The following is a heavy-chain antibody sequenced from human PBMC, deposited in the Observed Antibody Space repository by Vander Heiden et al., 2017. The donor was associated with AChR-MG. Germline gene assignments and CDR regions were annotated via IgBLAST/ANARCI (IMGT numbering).Heavy chain of an antibody. D-gene: IGHD3-22*01. J-gene: IGHJ5*02. CDR2: IYYSGST. V-gene: IGHV4-61*01. CDR1: GGSVSSGSYY. CDR3: ARDGDSSGYYYVGRWFDP. Sequence: QVQLQESGPGVVKPSETLSLTCTVSGGSVSSGSYYWSWIRQPPGKGLEWIGYIYYSGSTNYNPSLKSRVTISVDTSKNQFSLKLSSVTAADTAVYYCARDGDSSGYYYVGRWFDPWGQGTLVTVSS.